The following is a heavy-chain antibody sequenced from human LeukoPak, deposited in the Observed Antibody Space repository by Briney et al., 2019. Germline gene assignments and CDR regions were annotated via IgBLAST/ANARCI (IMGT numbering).Heavy chain of an antibody. D-gene: IGHD5-18*01. CDR1: GGTFSSYA. CDR3: ARDRTATVDAFDI. J-gene: IGHJ3*02. V-gene: IGHV1-69*05. Sequence: SVKVSCKASGGTFSSYAISWVRQAPGQGLEWMGGIIPIFGTANYAQKFQGRVTITTDESTSTAYMELSSLRSEDTAVYYGARDRTATVDAFDIGGQGTMVTVSS. CDR2: IIPIFGTA.